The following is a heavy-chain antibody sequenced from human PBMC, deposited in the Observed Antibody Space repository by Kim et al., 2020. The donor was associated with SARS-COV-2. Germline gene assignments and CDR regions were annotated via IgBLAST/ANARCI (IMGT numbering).Heavy chain of an antibody. CDR3: AKARDYGDASSVDY. D-gene: IGHD4-17*01. J-gene: IGHJ4*02. V-gene: IGHV3-30*02. Sequence: YSDSVKGRFTISRDNSKTTLYLQMSSLRADDTALYFCAKARDYGDASSVDYWGQGTLVTVSS.